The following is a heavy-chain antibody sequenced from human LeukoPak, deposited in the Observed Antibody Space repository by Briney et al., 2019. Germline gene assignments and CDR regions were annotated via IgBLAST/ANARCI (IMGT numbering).Heavy chain of an antibody. V-gene: IGHV1-69*05. J-gene: IGHJ6*03. CDR3: ARSTVPKHYDFWSGYYTSYYYYMDV. D-gene: IGHD3-3*01. CDR1: GGTFSSYA. CDR2: IIPIFGTA. Sequence: ASVTVSCKASGGTFSSYAISWVRQAPGQGLEWMGGIIPIFGTANYAQKFQGRVTITTDESTSTAYMELSSLRSEDTAVYYCARSTVPKHYDFWSGYYTSYYYYMDVWGKGTTVTVSS.